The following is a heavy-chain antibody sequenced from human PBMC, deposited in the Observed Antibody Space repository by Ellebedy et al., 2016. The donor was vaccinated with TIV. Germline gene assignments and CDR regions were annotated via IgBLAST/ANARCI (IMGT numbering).Heavy chain of an antibody. Sequence: MPSETLSLTCTVSGASISTFSDFWGWIRQPPGKGLEWIGSLYYSGSAYYNPSLKRRVTISVDRSKNQFSLNVTSVTAADTAVYYCARGGAAGSSDYYYGMDVWGQGTTVTVSS. D-gene: IGHD6-13*01. J-gene: IGHJ6*02. CDR3: ARGGAAGSSDYYYGMDV. CDR2: LYYSGSA. V-gene: IGHV4-39*01. CDR1: GASISTFSDF.